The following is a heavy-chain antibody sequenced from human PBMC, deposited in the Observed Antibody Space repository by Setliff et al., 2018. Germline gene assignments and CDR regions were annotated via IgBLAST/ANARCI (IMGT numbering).Heavy chain of an antibody. D-gene: IGHD3-22*01. CDR3: ARDREYYDSSGYYPDDY. J-gene: IGHJ4*02. V-gene: IGHV3-30*04. CDR2: ISYDGSNK. Sequence: PGGSLRLSCAASGFTFSSYAMHWVRQAPGKGLEWVAVISYDGSNKYYADSVKGRFTISRDNSKNTLYLQMNSLRAEDTAVYYCARDREYYDSSGYYPDDYWGQGTLVTVSS. CDR1: GFTFSSYA.